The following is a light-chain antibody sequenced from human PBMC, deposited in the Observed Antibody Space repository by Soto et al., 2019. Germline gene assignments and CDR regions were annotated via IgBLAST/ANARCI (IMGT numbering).Light chain of an antibody. CDR2: GNS. V-gene: IGLV1-40*01. CDR1: SCNIGAGYN. J-gene: IGLJ2*01. Sequence: QSVLTQPPSVSGAPGQRVTISCTGSSCNIGAGYNVHWCQQLPGTAPKLLIYGNSNRPSGVPDRFSGSKSGTSTSLAITGLQAEDEADYYCQSYDSSLSGSVFGGGTQLTVL. CDR3: QSYDSSLSGSV.